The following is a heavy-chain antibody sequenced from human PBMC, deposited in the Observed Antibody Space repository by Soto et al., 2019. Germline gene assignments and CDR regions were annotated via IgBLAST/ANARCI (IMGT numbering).Heavy chain of an antibody. Sequence: ASVKVSCKASGYTFTSYGISWVRQAPGQGLEWMGWISAYNGNTNYAQKLQGRVTMTTDTSTSTAYMELRSLRSDDTAVYYCARGMGCSGGSCKNYYYYYMDVWGKGTTVTVFS. J-gene: IGHJ6*03. D-gene: IGHD2-15*01. CDR1: GYTFTSYG. CDR2: ISAYNGNT. V-gene: IGHV1-18*01. CDR3: ARGMGCSGGSCKNYYYYYMDV.